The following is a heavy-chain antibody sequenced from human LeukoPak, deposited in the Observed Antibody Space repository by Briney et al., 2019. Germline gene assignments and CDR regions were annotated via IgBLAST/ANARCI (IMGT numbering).Heavy chain of an antibody. J-gene: IGHJ4*02. V-gene: IGHV4-4*02. D-gene: IGHD6-19*01. CDR2: IYYSGST. Sequence: SGTLSLTCAVSGGSITSSNWWSWVRQPPGKGLEWIGEIYYSGSTNYNSSLKSRVSISLDKSKKQFSLKLTSVTAADTAVYYCAVAVTGYSFDYWGQGTLVTVSS. CDR1: GGSITSSNW. CDR3: AVAVTGYSFDY.